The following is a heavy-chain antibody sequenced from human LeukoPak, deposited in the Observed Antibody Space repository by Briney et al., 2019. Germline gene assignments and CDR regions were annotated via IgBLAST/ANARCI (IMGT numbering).Heavy chain of an antibody. CDR3: ARNTVAAAGDS. CDR1: GFTFGSNW. J-gene: IGHJ4*02. V-gene: IGHV3-7*01. CDR2: IKPNGSDE. Sequence: PGGSLRLSCAASGFTFGSNWMTWVRQAPEKGLEWVAKIKPNGSDEDYVDSVKGRFTISRDNAKTLLYLQMTGLRAEDTAVYYCARNTVAAAGDSWGQGTLVTVSS. D-gene: IGHD6-13*01.